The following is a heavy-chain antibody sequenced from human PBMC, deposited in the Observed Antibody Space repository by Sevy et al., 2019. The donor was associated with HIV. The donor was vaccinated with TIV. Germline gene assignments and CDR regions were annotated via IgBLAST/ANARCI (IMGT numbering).Heavy chain of an antibody. CDR3: VRDGGCSSSSCLLYFDY. CDR2: ISSSSNYI. Sequence: GGSLRLSCAASGFTFSDYYMNWVRQAPGKGLEWVSSISSSSNYIYYGDSVKGRFTSSRDNTKNSLYLQMNSLRADDTAVYYCVRDGGCSSSSCLLYFDYWGQGILVTVSS. D-gene: IGHD2-15*01. CDR1: GFTFSDYY. V-gene: IGHV3-21*01. J-gene: IGHJ4*02.